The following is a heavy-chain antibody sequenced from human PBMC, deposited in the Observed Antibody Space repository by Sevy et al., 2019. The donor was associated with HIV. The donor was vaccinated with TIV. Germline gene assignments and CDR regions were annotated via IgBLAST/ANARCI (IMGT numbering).Heavy chain of an antibody. J-gene: IGHJ6*02. D-gene: IGHD2-2*01. CDR1: GFTFSSYS. CDR2: ISSSSSYI. V-gene: IGHV3-21*01. Sequence: GGSLRLSCAASGFTFSSYSMNWVRQAPGKGLEWVSSISSSSSYIYYADSVKGRFTISRDNAKNSLYLQMNSLRAEDTAVYYCARDMRRYCSSTSCLLGYGMDVWGQGTTVTVSS. CDR3: ARDMRRYCSSTSCLLGYGMDV.